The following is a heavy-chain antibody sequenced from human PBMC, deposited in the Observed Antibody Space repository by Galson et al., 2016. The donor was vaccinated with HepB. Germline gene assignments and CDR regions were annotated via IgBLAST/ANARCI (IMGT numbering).Heavy chain of an antibody. J-gene: IGHJ4*02. CDR3: ARLVHGGTFFDS. CDR1: GGSISSNIYL. Sequence: SETLSLTCTVSGGSISSNIYLWAWVRQPPGKGLEWIGTIYYRGTTYYNPSLNSRLTMDVDTSKNQFSLKLSSVTAADTSVYYCARLVHGGTFFDSWGQGTLVTVSS. CDR2: IYYRGTT. D-gene: IGHD1-14*01. V-gene: IGHV4-39*01.